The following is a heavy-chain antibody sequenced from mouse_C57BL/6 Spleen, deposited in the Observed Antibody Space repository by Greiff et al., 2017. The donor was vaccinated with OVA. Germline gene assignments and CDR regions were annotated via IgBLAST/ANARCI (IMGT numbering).Heavy chain of an antibody. Sequence: EVHLVESGEGLVKPGGSLKLSCAASGFTFSSYAMSWVRQTPEKRLEWVAYISSGGDYIYYADTVKGRFTISRDNARNTLYLQMSSLKSEDTAMYYCTREGLLRYPFAYWGQGTLVTVSA. CDR3: TREGLLRYPFAY. J-gene: IGHJ3*01. V-gene: IGHV5-9-1*02. D-gene: IGHD1-1*01. CDR2: ISSGGDYI. CDR1: GFTFSSYA.